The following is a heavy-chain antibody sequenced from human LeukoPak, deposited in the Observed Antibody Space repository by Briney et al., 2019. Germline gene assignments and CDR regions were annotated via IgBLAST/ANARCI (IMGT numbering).Heavy chain of an antibody. Sequence: PSETLSLTCTVSGGSISSYYWSWIRQPPGKGLEWIGYIYYSGSTNYNPSLKSRVTISVDTSKNQFSLKLSSVTAADTAVYYCAREWYGSGTNYYYYMDVWGKGTTVTVSS. J-gene: IGHJ6*03. D-gene: IGHD3-10*01. CDR3: AREWYGSGTNYYYYMDV. CDR1: GGSISSYY. V-gene: IGHV4-59*01. CDR2: IYYSGST.